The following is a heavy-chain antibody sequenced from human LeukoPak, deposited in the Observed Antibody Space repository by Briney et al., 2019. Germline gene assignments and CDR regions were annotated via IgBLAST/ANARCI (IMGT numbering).Heavy chain of an antibody. CDR1: GYSISSNFY. CDR3: AREGYGDGGY. V-gene: IGHV4-38-2*02. Sequence: SETLSLTCTVSGYSISSNFYWGWIRQSPAKGLEWIGSIYYSGSTYYNPSLKSRVTISVDTSKNQFSLKLSSVTAADTAVYYCAREGYGDGGYWGQGTLVTVSS. D-gene: IGHD4-17*01. J-gene: IGHJ4*02. CDR2: IYYSGST.